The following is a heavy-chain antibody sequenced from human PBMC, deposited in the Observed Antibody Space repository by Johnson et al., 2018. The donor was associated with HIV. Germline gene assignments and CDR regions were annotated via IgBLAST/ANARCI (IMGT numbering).Heavy chain of an antibody. J-gene: IGHJ3*02. D-gene: IGHD3-10*01. CDR3: ARSRGPMRKDAFDI. Sequence: VQLVESGGGLVQPGGSLRLSCAASRFIFSSYWMSWVRQAPGKGLEWVANIKQDGSEKYYVDSVKGRFTISRDNVRNSVYLQMNSLRAEDTAVYYCARSRGPMRKDAFDIGGQGTKVTVSS. V-gene: IGHV3-7*03. CDR1: RFIFSSYW. CDR2: IKQDGSEK.